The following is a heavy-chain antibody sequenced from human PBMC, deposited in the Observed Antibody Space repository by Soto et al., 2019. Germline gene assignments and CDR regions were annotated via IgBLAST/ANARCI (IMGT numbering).Heavy chain of an antibody. Sequence: PGGSLRLSCAAAGLTVSSNYMSWARQTTGKGLEWVSVIYSGGSTNYADSVKGRFTISRDKSKNTLYLQMNSRRVEDTAVYYCARAGYSGYDGVRGDYYYYGMDVWGQGTTVTVPS. CDR3: ARAGYSGYDGVRGDYYYYGMDV. CDR2: IYSGGST. J-gene: IGHJ6*02. D-gene: IGHD5-12*01. V-gene: IGHV3-66*01. CDR1: GLTVSSNY.